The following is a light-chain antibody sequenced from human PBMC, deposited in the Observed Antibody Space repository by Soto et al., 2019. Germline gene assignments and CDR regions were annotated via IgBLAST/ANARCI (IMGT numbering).Light chain of an antibody. Sequence: EIVLTQSPGTLSLSPGERATLSCRASQSISSTYLTWYHQRPGQAPRLLIYGASSRATGIPDRFSGSGSGTDFTLTISRLEPEDFAVYYCQQYGGSPLWTFGQGTKVDIK. CDR2: GAS. CDR3: QQYGGSPLWT. J-gene: IGKJ1*01. V-gene: IGKV3-20*01. CDR1: QSISSTY.